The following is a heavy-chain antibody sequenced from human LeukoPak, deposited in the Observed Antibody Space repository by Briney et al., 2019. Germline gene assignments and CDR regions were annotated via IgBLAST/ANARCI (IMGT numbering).Heavy chain of an antibody. V-gene: IGHV3-23*01. CDR3: AREDDGSFDY. CDR1: GFTFSSYA. CDR2: ISSSGGST. Sequence: GGSLRLSCAVSGFTFSSYAMSWVRQAPGKGLEWVSSISSSGGSTYYADSVKGRFTISRDNSKNTLYLQMNSLRAEDTAVYYCAREDDGSFDYWGQGTLVTVSS. D-gene: IGHD1-1*01. J-gene: IGHJ4*02.